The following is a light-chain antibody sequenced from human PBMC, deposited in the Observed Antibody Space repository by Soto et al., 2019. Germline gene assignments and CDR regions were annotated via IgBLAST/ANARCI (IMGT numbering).Light chain of an antibody. CDR2: EVS. J-gene: IGLJ1*01. CDR3: SSYTSSSTL. Sequence: QSALTQSPSVSGSPGQSITISCTGTSSDVGSYNYVSWYQQHPGKAPKLMIYEVSDRPSGISSRFSGSKSGNTASLTISGLQTEDEADYYCSSYTSSSTLFGTGTKLTVL. V-gene: IGLV2-14*01. CDR1: SSDVGSYNY.